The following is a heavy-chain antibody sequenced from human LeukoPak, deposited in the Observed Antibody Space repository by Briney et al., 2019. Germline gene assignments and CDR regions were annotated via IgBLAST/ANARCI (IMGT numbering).Heavy chain of an antibody. CDR3: ARRGVVGATTSGELDY. J-gene: IGHJ4*02. CDR1: GYSFTSYW. Sequence: PGESLKISCKGSGYSFTSYWIGWVRQMPGKGLEWMGIIYPGDSESRYSPSFQGQVTISADKSISTAYLQWSSLKASDTAMYYCARRGVVGATTSGELDYWGQGTLVTVSS. D-gene: IGHD1-26*01. V-gene: IGHV5-51*01. CDR2: IYPGDSES.